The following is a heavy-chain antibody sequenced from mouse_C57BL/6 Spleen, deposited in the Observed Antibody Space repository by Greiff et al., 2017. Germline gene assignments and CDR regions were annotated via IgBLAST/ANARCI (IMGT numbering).Heavy chain of an antibody. V-gene: IGHV1-54*01. CDR3: ARRGQGYAMDY. CDR2: INPGSGGT. J-gene: IGHJ4*01. D-gene: IGHD3-3*01. Sequence: VQLQQSGAELVRPGTSVKVSCKASGYAFTNYLIEWVKQRPGQGLEWIGVINPGSGGTNYNEKFKGKATLTADKSSSTAYMQLSSLTSEDSAVYFWARRGQGYAMDYWGQGTSVTVSS. CDR1: GYAFTNYL.